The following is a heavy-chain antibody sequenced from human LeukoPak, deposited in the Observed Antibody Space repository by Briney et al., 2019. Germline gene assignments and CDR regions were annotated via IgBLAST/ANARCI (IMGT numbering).Heavy chain of an antibody. Sequence: GESLKISCKGSGYKFTDYWIAWVRQMPGKGLEWMGIIYPGDSDTRYSPSFQGQVTISADKSISTAYLQWSSLKASDTAMYYCARAMVRGVVNWFDPWGQGTLVTVSS. CDR2: IYPGDSDT. CDR3: ARAMVRGVVNWFDP. V-gene: IGHV5-51*01. D-gene: IGHD3-10*01. J-gene: IGHJ5*02. CDR1: GYKFTDYW.